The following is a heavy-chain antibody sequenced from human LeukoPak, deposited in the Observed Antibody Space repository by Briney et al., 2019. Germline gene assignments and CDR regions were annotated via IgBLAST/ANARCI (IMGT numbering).Heavy chain of an antibody. J-gene: IGHJ6*03. CDR3: ARTWSGDMDV. CDR1: GGSFSGYY. CDR2: INHSGST. V-gene: IGHV4-34*01. D-gene: IGHD3-3*01. Sequence: SETLSLTCAVYGGSFSGYYWSWIRQPPGKGLEWIGEINHSGSTNYNPFLKSRVTISVDTSKNQFSLKLSSVTAADTAVYYCARTWSGDMDVWGKGTTVIVSS.